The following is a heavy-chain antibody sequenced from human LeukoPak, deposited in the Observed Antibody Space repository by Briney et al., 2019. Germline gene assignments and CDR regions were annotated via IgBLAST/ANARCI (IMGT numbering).Heavy chain of an antibody. Sequence: PGGSLRLSCAASGFTFSSYSMNWVRQAPGKGLEWVSSISSSSSYIYYADSVKGRFTISRDNAKNSLYLQMNSLRAEDTAVYYCAKGISIYSYFDNWGQGTLVTVSS. V-gene: IGHV3-21*04. CDR3: AKGISIYSYFDN. D-gene: IGHD3-16*02. CDR2: ISSSSSYI. J-gene: IGHJ4*02. CDR1: GFTFSSYS.